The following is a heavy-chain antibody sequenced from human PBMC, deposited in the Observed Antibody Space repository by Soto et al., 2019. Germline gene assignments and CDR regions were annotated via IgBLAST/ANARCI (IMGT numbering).Heavy chain of an antibody. V-gene: IGHV4-31*03. CDR3: ARVSGGGWGWRNWFDS. J-gene: IGHJ5*01. Sequence: PSETLSLTCPVSVGSIISGGYYWSWILQHPGKGLEWIGYIYYIVSTYYNPSLKSRVTISVDTSKNQFSLKLSSVTAADTAVYYCARVSGGGWGWRNWFDSWGQGTLVTVSS. CDR1: VGSIISGGYY. CDR2: IYYIVST. D-gene: IGHD3-16*01.